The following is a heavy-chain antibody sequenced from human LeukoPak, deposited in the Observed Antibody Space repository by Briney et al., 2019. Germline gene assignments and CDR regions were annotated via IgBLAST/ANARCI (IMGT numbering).Heavy chain of an antibody. D-gene: IGHD3-3*01. CDR3: ASANYDFWSGYYRSYGMDV. CDR1: GGAIRSYH. J-gene: IGHJ6*02. V-gene: IGHV4-59*12. Sequence: AETLSLTCTVSGGAIRSYHWIWIRQPPGKGLEWIGYIYYSGSTNYNPSPKSRVTISVYTSKNQFSLKLSSVTAADTAVYYCASANYDFWSGYYRSYGMDVWGQGTTVTVSS. CDR2: IYYSGST.